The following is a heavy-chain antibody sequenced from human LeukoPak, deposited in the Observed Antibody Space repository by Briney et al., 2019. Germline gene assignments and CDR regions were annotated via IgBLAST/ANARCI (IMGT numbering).Heavy chain of an antibody. V-gene: IGHV3-30*02. J-gene: IGHJ4*02. CDR2: IRYDGSNK. CDR1: GFTFSSYG. D-gene: IGHD3-10*01. CDR3: AKDMGSGSKQRPFDY. Sequence: QAGGSLRLSCAASGFTFSSYGMHWVRQAPGKGLEWVAFIRYDGSNKYYADSVKGRFTISRDNSKNTLYLQMNSLRAEDTAVYYCAKDMGSGSKQRPFDYWGQGTLVTVSS.